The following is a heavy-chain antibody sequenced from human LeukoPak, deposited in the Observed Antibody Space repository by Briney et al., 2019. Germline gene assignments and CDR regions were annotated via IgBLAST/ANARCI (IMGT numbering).Heavy chain of an antibody. J-gene: IGHJ4*02. CDR1: GFSFSTYW. V-gene: IGHV3-23*01. CDR3: AKEYYYDSSGYYPFDY. D-gene: IGHD3-22*01. CDR2: ISGSGGST. Sequence: GGSLRLSCETSGFSFSTYWMSWVRQAPGKGLEWVSAISGSGGSTYYADSVKGRFTISRDNSKNTLYLQMNSLRAEDTAVYYCAKEYYYDSSGYYPFDYWGQGTLVTVSS.